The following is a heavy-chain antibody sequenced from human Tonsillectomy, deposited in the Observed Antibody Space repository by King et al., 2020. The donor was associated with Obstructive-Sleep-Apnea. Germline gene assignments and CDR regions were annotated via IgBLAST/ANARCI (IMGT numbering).Heavy chain of an antibody. J-gene: IGHJ4*02. Sequence: VQLVESGGGLVQPGGSLRLSCAASGFTFSSYWMNWVRQAPGKGLEWVANVKQDGSEEYYVGSVKGRFTISRDNAKNSLYLQMNSLRAEDTAVYYCAGPISPGYSGTPAVYWGRGTLVPVPS. CDR1: GFTFSSYW. CDR3: AGPISPGYSGTPAVY. V-gene: IGHV3-7*01. CDR2: VKQDGSEE. D-gene: IGHD5-12*01.